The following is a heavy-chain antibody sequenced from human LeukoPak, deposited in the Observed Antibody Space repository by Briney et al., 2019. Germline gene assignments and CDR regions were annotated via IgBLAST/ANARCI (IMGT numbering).Heavy chain of an antibody. Sequence: PGGSLRLSCAAPGFTFSSYGMHWVRQAPGKGLEWVAFIRYDGSNKYYADSVKGRFTISRDNSKNTLYLQMNSLRDEDTAVYYCASPPDSSGWYSPSGYWGQGTLVTVSS. D-gene: IGHD6-19*01. J-gene: IGHJ4*02. CDR2: IRYDGSNK. CDR3: ASPPDSSGWYSPSGY. V-gene: IGHV3-30*02. CDR1: GFTFSSYG.